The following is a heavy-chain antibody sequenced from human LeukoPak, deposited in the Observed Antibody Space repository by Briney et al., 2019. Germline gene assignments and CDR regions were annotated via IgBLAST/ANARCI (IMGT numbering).Heavy chain of an antibody. D-gene: IGHD1-7*01. CDR1: GYTFNRYY. CDR3: AREDNWNYDY. Sequence: ASVNLSCKASGYTFNRYYMHWVRQAPGHGLEWMGWLNPNSGVTKYAQKFQGRVTMTRDTSISTAYMELSSLRSDDTAVYYCAREDNWNYDYWGQGTLVTVSS. CDR2: LNPNSGVT. J-gene: IGHJ4*02. V-gene: IGHV1-2*02.